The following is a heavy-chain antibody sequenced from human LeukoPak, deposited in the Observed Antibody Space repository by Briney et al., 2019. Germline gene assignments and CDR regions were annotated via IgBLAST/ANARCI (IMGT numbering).Heavy chain of an antibody. CDR2: IYYSGST. CDR3: ARYIVNDILTGVPNKYYFDY. Sequence: SETLSLTCTVSGGSIGSSTYYWGWIRQPPGKGLEWIGSIYYSGSTYYNPSLKSRVTISVDTSKNQFSLKLSSVTAADTAVYYCARYIVNDILTGVPNKYYFDYWGQGTLVTVSS. V-gene: IGHV4-39*07. J-gene: IGHJ4*02. CDR1: GGSIGSSTYY. D-gene: IGHD3-9*01.